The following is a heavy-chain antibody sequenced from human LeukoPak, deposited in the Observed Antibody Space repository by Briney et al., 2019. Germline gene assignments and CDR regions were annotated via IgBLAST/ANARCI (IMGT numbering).Heavy chain of an antibody. D-gene: IGHD2-15*01. Sequence: KPSETLSLTCTVSGGSISSYYWSWIRQPAGKGLEWIGRIYTSGSTNYNPSLKSRVTMSVDTSKNQFSLKLSSVTAADTAVYYCAREGDCSGGSCPDAFDIWGQGTMVTVSS. CDR2: IYTSGST. J-gene: IGHJ3*02. CDR1: GGSISSYY. V-gene: IGHV4-4*07. CDR3: AREGDCSGGSCPDAFDI.